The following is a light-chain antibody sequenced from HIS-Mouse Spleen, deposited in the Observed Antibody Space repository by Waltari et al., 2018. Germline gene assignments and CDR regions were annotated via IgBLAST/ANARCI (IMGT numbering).Light chain of an antibody. CDR1: SSDVGSYNL. CDR3: CSYAGSSTWV. V-gene: IGLV2-23*01. CDR2: EGS. Sequence: QSALTQPASVSGSPGQSITISCTGTSSDVGSYNLVSWYQQHPGKAPKLMIYEGSKRPSGVSKRFSGSKSGNTASRTISGLQAEDEADYYCCSYAGSSTWVFGGGTKLTVL. J-gene: IGLJ3*02.